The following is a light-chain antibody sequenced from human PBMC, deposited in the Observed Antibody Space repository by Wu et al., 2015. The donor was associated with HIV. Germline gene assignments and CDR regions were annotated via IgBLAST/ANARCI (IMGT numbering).Light chain of an antibody. J-gene: IGKJ1*01. Sequence: EIVMTQSPDTLSVPPGERVTLSCRASQSVNSRDLAWYQRKVGQPPRLLIYGAYNRVTGIPDRFYGSGSGTEFTFTITSMQSEDFAVYYCQQYNNFWTFGQGTKVEIK. CDR1: QSVNSRD. CDR3: QQYNNFWT. CDR2: GAY. V-gene: IGKV3-15*01.